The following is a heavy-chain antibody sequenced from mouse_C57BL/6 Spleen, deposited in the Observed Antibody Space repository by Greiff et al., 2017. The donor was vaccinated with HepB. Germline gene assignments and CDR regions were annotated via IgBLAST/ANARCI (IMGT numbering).Heavy chain of an antibody. CDR1: GYSFTGYY. J-gene: IGHJ3*01. CDR3: ASDGNYYGSSYQAWFAY. CDR2: INPSTGGT. D-gene: IGHD1-1*01. V-gene: IGHV1-42*01. Sequence: EVQLQQSGPELVKPGASVKISCKASGYSFTGYYMNWVKQSPEKSLEWIGEINPSTGGTTYNQKFKAKATLTVDKSSSTAYMQLKILTSEDSAVYYCASDGNYYGSSYQAWFAYWGQGTLVTVSA.